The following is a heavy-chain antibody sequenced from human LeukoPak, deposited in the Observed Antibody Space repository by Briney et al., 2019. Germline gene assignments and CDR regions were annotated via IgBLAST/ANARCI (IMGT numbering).Heavy chain of an antibody. V-gene: IGHV3-23*01. D-gene: IGHD6-19*01. CDR1: GFTFSSYA. CDR3: AKSGKARIAVAGADY. Sequence: GGSLRLSCAASGFTFSSYAMTWVRQAPGKGLEWVSAIASGGGTTYYADSVKGRFTISRDNSKNTLYPQMNSLRAEDTAVYYCAKSGKARIAVAGADYWGQGTPVTVSS. CDR2: IASGGGTT. J-gene: IGHJ4*02.